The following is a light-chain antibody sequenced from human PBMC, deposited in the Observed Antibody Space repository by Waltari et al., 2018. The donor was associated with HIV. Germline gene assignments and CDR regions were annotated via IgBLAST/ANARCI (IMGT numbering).Light chain of an antibody. V-gene: IGLV1-44*01. J-gene: IGLJ2*01. Sequence: QSVLTQPPSASGTPGQRVTISCSGSNSNIATNTVNWYQQLPGTAPKLLIYRNSRRPSGGPDRFSGSKSGTSASLAISGLQSEDEADYYCAAWDDSLNAVFGGGTKLTVL. CDR3: AAWDDSLNAV. CDR1: NSNIATNT. CDR2: RNS.